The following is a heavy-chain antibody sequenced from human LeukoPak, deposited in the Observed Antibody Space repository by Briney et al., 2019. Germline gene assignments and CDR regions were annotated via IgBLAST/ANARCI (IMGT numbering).Heavy chain of an antibody. CDR2: INTDGIST. CDR1: GFTFSSYS. V-gene: IGHV3-74*01. J-gene: IGHJ4*02. D-gene: IGHD1-20*01. Sequence: PGGSLRLSCAASGFTFSSYSMNWVRQAPGKGLVWVSRINTDGISTYYAGSMKGRFTISRDDAKNTLYLEMNSLRAEDTAVYYCARGGYDWNYFDYWGQGTLVTVSS. CDR3: ARGGYDWNYFDY.